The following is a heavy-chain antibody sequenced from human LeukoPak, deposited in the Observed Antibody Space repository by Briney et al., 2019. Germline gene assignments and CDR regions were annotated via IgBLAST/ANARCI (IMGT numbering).Heavy chain of an antibody. V-gene: IGHV4-34*01. CDR2: INHSGST. D-gene: IGHD1-26*01. CDR1: GGSFSGYY. J-gene: IGHJ4*02. Sequence: RPSETLSLSCAVYGGSFSGYYWSWIRQPPGKGLEWIGEINHSGSTNYNPSLKSRVTMSVDTSKNQFSLKLSSVTAADTAVYYCARPSIVGATDYFDYWGQGTLVTVSS. CDR3: ARPSIVGATDYFDY.